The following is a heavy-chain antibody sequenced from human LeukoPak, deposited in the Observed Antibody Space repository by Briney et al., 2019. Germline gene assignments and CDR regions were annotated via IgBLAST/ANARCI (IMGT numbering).Heavy chain of an antibody. CDR3: ASTTPFNYYDSSGYYPDVDY. CDR2: ISSSSSYI. D-gene: IGHD3-22*01. V-gene: IGHV3-21*01. Sequence: GGSLRLSCAASGFTFSSYSMNWVRQAPGKGLEWVSSISSSSSYIYYADSVKGRFTISRDNAKNSLYLQMNSLRAEDTAVYYCASTTPFNYYDSSGYYPDVDYWGQGTLATVSS. CDR1: GFTFSSYS. J-gene: IGHJ4*02.